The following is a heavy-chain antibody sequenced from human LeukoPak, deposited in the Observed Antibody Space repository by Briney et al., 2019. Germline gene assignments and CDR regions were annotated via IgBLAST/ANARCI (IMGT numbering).Heavy chain of an antibody. CDR2: ISAYNGNT. V-gene: IGHV1-18*01. J-gene: IGHJ4*02. CDR1: GYTFTSYG. Sequence: ASVKVSCKAPGYTFTSYGISWVRQAPGQGLEWMGWISAYNGNTNYAQKLQGRVTMTTDTSTSTAYMELRSLRSDDTAVYYCARGDYYDSSGAPSHLDYWGQGTLVTVSS. D-gene: IGHD3-22*01. CDR3: ARGDYYDSSGAPSHLDY.